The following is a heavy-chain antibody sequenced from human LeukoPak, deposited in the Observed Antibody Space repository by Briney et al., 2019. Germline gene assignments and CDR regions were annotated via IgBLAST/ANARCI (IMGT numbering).Heavy chain of an antibody. V-gene: IGHV4-34*01. CDR1: DGSFSGSY. CDR3: ARHEFHGASFDY. J-gene: IGHJ4*02. Sequence: PSETLSLTCAVDDGSFSGSYWTWIRQPPGKGLEWVAEINHSGATDYNPALKSRVSISVDTPKKQFSLKLSSVTAADTAVYYCARHEFHGASFDYWGQGTLVTVSS. D-gene: IGHD4-17*01. CDR2: INHSGAT.